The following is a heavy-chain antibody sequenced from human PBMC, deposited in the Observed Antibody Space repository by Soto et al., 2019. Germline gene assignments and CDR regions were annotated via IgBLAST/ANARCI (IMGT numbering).Heavy chain of an antibody. D-gene: IGHD6-6*01. CDR2: ISTYNGNP. CDR1: GYTFTTYG. V-gene: IGHV1-18*01. Sequence: QVQLVQSGPEVKKPGASVKVSCKASGYTFTTYGISWVRQAPGQGLEWMGWISTYNGNPNYAQKLQGRVTMTTDTSTSTAYMELRSLRSDDTAVFYCARAPLYSTSSKNAFDIWGQGTVVTVSS. CDR3: ARAPLYSTSSKNAFDI. J-gene: IGHJ3*02.